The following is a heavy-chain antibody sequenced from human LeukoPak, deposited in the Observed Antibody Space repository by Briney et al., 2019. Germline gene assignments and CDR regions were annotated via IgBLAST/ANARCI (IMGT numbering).Heavy chain of an antibody. Sequence: SETLSLTCAVYGDSFSGFYWTWVRQAPGKGLEWIGEISYSGTPRYHPSLNSRLTITLDTSKKQISPNLSPVTAADTAVYFCVRGNVKHYHSVADEYYYYMDVWGKGTAVIVSS. CDR2: ISYSGTP. J-gene: IGHJ6*03. CDR1: GDSFSGFY. D-gene: IGHD6-19*01. V-gene: IGHV4-34*01. CDR3: VRGNVKHYHSVADEYYYYMDV.